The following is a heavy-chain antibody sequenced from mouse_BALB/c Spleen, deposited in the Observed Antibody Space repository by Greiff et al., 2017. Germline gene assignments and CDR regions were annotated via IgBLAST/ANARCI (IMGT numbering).Heavy chain of an antibody. D-gene: IGHD1-1*01. Sequence: VQLQESGAELARPGASVKMSCKASGYTFTSYTMHWVKQRPGQGLEWIGYINPSSGYTNYNQKFKDKATLTADKSSSTAYMQLSSLTSEDSAVYYCARDGSSFYYAMDYWGQGTSVTVSS. J-gene: IGHJ4*01. V-gene: IGHV1-4*01. CDR3: ARDGSSFYYAMDY. CDR1: GYTFTSYT. CDR2: INPSSGYT.